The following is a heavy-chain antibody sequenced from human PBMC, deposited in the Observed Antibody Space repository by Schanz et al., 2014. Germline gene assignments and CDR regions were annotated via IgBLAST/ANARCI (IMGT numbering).Heavy chain of an antibody. J-gene: IGHJ6*02. CDR1: GFNFITFA. D-gene: IGHD3-22*01. CDR3: ARDRGSAVGYQYYGMDV. CDR2: IGGDASRT. Sequence: EVQLLESGGGLVQPGGSLRLSCAASGFNFITFAMSWVRQAPGKGPEWVSAIGGDASRTYYADSVKGRFTISRDTSKNTVYLQMNSLRGEDTAVYYCARDRGSAVGYQYYGMDVWGQGTTVTVSS. V-gene: IGHV3-23*01.